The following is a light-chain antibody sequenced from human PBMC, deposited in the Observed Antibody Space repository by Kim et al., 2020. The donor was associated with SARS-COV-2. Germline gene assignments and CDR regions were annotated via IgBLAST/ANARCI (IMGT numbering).Light chain of an antibody. V-gene: IGKV4-1*01. Sequence: ATINCKSSQSVLSSSNNKNYLAWYQQKPGQPPKLLIYWASTRESGVPDRFSGSGSGTDFTLTIRSLQAEDVAVYYCQQYSSIPPTFGGGTKVDIK. CDR1: QSVLSSSNNKNY. CDR3: QQYSSIPPT. CDR2: WAS. J-gene: IGKJ4*01.